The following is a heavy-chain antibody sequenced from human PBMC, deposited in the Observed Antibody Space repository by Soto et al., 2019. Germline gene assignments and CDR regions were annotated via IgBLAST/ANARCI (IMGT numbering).Heavy chain of an antibody. CDR3: ARGYGRNSAY. CDR2: INHTGST. J-gene: IGHJ4*02. CDR1: GGFFSGYF. V-gene: IGHV4-34*01. Sequence: SETMSLSWAVEGGFFSGYFGYGIRQPREKGVEWIGEINHTGSTNYNPSLKSRVTISVDTSKHPFSLRLSTLTAADTAVYYCARGYGRNSAYWGKGTLVTVS. D-gene: IGHD3-10*01.